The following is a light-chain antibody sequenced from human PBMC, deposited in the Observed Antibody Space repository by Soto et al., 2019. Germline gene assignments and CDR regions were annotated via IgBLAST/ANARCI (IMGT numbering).Light chain of an antibody. V-gene: IGKV1-33*01. CDR1: RNIGKY. J-gene: IGKJ4*01. CDR2: DAL. Sequence: DIQMTQSPSSLSASVGDRVTITCQASRNIGKYLNWYQQKPGKAPKLLIYDALNLETGVPSRFSGSGSGTDFTFTINSLQPEDVATYYCQQYDNVALTFGGGTKVDIK. CDR3: QQYDNVALT.